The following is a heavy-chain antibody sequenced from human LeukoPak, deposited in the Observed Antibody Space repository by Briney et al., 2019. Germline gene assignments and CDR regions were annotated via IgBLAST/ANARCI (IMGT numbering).Heavy chain of an antibody. J-gene: IGHJ5*02. V-gene: IGHV3-7*01. CDR2: INQDGSDQ. D-gene: IGHD4-17*01. CDR1: GFIFSNSW. Sequence: GGSLRLSCAASGFIFSNSWMNWVRQAPGKGLEWVANINQDGSDQYYVDSVKGRFTISRDNAKNSLYPQMNSLRAEDTAVYYCARTTVTAGRTNWFDPWGQGTLVIVSS. CDR3: ARTTVTAGRTNWFDP.